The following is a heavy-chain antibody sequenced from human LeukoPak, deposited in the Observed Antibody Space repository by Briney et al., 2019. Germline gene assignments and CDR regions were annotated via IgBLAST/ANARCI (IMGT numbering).Heavy chain of an antibody. Sequence: PSQTLSLTCTVSGGSISSGDYYWSWIRQPPGKGLEWIGYIYYSGSTYYNPSLKSRVTISVDTSKNQFSLKLSSVTATDTAVYYCARRLTWWLRLSGGVDAFDIWGQGTMVTVSS. CDR2: IYYSGST. J-gene: IGHJ3*02. CDR3: ARRLTWWLRLSGGVDAFDI. V-gene: IGHV4-30-4*01. D-gene: IGHD5-12*01. CDR1: GGSISSGDYY.